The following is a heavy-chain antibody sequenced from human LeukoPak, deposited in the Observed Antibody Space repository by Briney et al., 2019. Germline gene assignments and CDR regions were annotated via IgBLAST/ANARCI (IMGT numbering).Heavy chain of an antibody. J-gene: IGHJ4*02. CDR2: IQFDGSKK. CDR1: GFTFSSYG. Sequence: PGGSLRPSCAASGFTFSSYGMHWVRQAPGKGLDWVAFIQFDGSKKYYADSVKGRFTISRDNSKNTLYVQMNSLRAEDTAVYYCARDLHFRVYDSSIYYPYWGQGTLVTVSS. CDR3: ARDLHFRVYDSSIYYPY. V-gene: IGHV3-30*02. D-gene: IGHD3-22*01.